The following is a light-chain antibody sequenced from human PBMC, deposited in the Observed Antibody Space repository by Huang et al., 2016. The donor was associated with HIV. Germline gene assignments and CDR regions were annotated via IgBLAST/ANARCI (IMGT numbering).Light chain of an antibody. CDR1: QDINNF. CDR2: AAS. Sequence: IRMTQSPSSLSASTGDRVTITCRANQDINNFLAWYQQRPGSVPTLLIYAASTLQSGVPSRFSGNGAGTDFTLTIGCLHSEDVATYYYQQYDIHPLTFGPGTRVDIK. V-gene: IGKV1-8*01. J-gene: IGKJ3*01. CDR3: QQYDIHPLT.